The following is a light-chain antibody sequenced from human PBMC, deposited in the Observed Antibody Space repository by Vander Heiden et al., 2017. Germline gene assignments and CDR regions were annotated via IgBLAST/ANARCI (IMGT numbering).Light chain of an antibody. Sequence: DIQMTQSPSSLSASVGDRVTITCQASQDISNYLNWYQQKAGKAPKVLIYDASNLKTGVPSRFSGSGSGTDFTFTISSLQPEDIATYYCHHYDNLPLTFGGGTKVEIK. CDR2: DAS. CDR1: QDISNY. V-gene: IGKV1-33*01. J-gene: IGKJ4*01. CDR3: HHYDNLPLT.